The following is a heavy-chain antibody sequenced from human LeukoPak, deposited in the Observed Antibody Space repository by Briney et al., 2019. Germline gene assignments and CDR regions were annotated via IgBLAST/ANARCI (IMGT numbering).Heavy chain of an antibody. V-gene: IGHV4-39*07. J-gene: IGHJ4*02. CDR2: IYYSGST. D-gene: IGHD3-22*01. Sequence: SETLSLTCTVSGGSISSSSYYWAWIRQPPGKGLEWIGNIYYSGSTYYNPSLKSRVTISVDTSKNQFSLNLNSVTAADTAVYYCALWGYFDSSGRHFWGQGTLVTVSS. CDR3: ALWGYFDSSGRHF. CDR1: GGSISSSSYY.